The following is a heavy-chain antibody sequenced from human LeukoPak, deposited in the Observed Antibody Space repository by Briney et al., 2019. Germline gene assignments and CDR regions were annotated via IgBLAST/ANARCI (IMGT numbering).Heavy chain of an antibody. CDR1: GGSFSNYNYY. Sequence: KPSETLSLTCTVSGGSFSNYNYYLGWIRQSPGKGLEWIGSIHYVGSTYYNPSLKSRVTISVDTSKNQFSLNLSSVTAADTAVYYCARQNNFDFWSGFLDYWGLGALVTVSS. CDR3: ARQNNFDFWSGFLDY. D-gene: IGHD3-3*01. J-gene: IGHJ4*02. V-gene: IGHV4-39*01. CDR2: IHYVGST.